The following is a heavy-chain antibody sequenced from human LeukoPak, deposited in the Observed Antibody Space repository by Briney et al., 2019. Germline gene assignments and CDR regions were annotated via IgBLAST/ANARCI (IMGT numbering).Heavy chain of an antibody. CDR1: GFTFGDSA. CDR3: AKPIYGGNTSDAFHV. CDR2: LSGDGENT. D-gene: IGHD4-23*01. Sequence: PGGSLRLSCAPSGFTFGDSAMHWVRHIPGEGLEWFSLLSGDGENTYYVDSVKGRFTISRDNSKRSLYLQMNSLRTEDTAFYYCAKPIYGGNTSDAFHVWGQGAMVTVSS. V-gene: IGHV3-43*02. J-gene: IGHJ3*01.